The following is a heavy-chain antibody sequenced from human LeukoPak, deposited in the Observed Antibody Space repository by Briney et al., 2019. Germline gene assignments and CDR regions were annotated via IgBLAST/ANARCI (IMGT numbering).Heavy chain of an antibody. Sequence: SETLSLTCAVSGGSISSYYWSWIRQPAGKGLEWIGHIYTSGSTNYNPSLKSRVTMSVDTSKNQFSLKLSSVTAADTAVYYCATNKIGYCGGDCSKLFVYWGQGTLVTVSS. D-gene: IGHD2-21*02. J-gene: IGHJ4*02. CDR3: ATNKIGYCGGDCSKLFVY. CDR1: GGSISSYY. V-gene: IGHV4-4*07. CDR2: IYTSGST.